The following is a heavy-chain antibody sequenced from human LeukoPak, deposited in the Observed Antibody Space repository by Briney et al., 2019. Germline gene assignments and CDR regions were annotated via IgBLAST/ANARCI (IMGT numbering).Heavy chain of an antibody. CDR1: GITFSRFW. J-gene: IGHJ5*02. CDR2: INQDGSEK. D-gene: IGHD3-16*01. Sequence: GGSLRLSCAASGITFSRFWMSWVRQAPGKGLQWVANINQDGSEKHYVDSVKGRFTISRDNAKNSLYLQMNSLRAEDTALYYCAKGHAWMTPWGQGTLVTVSS. CDR3: AKGHAWMTP. V-gene: IGHV3-7*03.